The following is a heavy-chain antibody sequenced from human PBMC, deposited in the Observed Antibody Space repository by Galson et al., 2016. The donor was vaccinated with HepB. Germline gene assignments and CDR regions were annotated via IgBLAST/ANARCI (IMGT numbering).Heavy chain of an antibody. Sequence: SLRLSCAASGFTVSSRYMSWVRQAPGKGLEWVSAIYSAGSAYYADSVKGRFTISRDNAKNSLSLQMNSLRAEDTAVYYCARGDYRVTTSGTYFDHWGQGTLVTVSS. J-gene: IGHJ4*02. CDR3: ARGDYRVTTSGTYFDH. CDR1: GFTVSSRY. V-gene: IGHV3-53*01. CDR2: IYSAGSA. D-gene: IGHD1-1*01.